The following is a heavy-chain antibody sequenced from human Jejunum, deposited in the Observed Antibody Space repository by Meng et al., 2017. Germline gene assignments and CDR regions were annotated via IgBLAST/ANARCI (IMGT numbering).Heavy chain of an antibody. D-gene: IGHD5-12*01. Sequence: QVQLQESGPGLVKPSEILSLTCTVSGVSISLSSFYWVWIRQSPGKGLEYIGNIYYNGRTYYNPSLNNRVTISADTSKNQFSLNLSSVTAADTAVYHCARVIDGYETRPFDSWGQGILVTVSS. J-gene: IGHJ4*02. CDR1: GVSISLSSFY. V-gene: IGHV4-39*01. CDR2: IYYNGRT. CDR3: ARVIDGYETRPFDS.